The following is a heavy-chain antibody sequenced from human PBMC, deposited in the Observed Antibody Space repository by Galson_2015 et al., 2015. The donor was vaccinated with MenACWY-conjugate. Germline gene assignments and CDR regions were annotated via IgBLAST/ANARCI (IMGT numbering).Heavy chain of an antibody. CDR3: ASSIVRRDAFDI. CDR2: IIPIFGTA. CDR1: GGTFSSYA. V-gene: IGHV1-69*13. Sequence: SVKVSCKASGGTFSSYAISWVRQAPGQGLEWMGGIIPIFGTANYAQKFQGRVTITADESTSTAYMELSSLRSEDTAVYYYASSIVRRDAFDIWGQGTMVTVSS. J-gene: IGHJ3*02. D-gene: IGHD1-26*01.